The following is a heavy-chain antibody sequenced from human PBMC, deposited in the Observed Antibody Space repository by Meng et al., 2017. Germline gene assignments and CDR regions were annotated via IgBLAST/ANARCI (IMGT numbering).Heavy chain of an antibody. CDR3: ARDPGFTCSSTSCYAFDY. CDR2: ISYDGSNK. Sequence: GESLKISCAASGFTFSSYAMHWVRQAPGKGLEWVAVISYDGSNKYYADSVKGRFTISRDNSKNTLYLQMNSLRAEDTAVYYCARDPGFTCSSTSCYAFDYWGQGTLVTVSS. D-gene: IGHD2-2*01. V-gene: IGHV3-30*04. CDR1: GFTFSSYA. J-gene: IGHJ4*02.